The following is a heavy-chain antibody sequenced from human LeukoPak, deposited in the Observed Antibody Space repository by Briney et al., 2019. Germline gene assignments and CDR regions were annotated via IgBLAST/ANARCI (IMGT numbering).Heavy chain of an antibody. CDR3: AKDPPSIAARLYYYYGMDV. CDR2: ISGSGGST. V-gene: IGHV3-23*01. Sequence: GGSLILSCAASGFTFSSYAMSWVRQAPGKGLESVSAISGSGGSTYYADSVKGRFTISRDNSKNTLYLQMNSLRAEDTAVYYCAKDPPSIAARLYYYYGMDVWGQGTTVTVSS. J-gene: IGHJ6*02. CDR1: GFTFSSYA. D-gene: IGHD6-6*01.